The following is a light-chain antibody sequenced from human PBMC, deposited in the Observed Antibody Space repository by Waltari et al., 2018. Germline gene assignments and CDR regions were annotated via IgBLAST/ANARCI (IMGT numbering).Light chain of an antibody. CDR3: QHYVRLPVT. Sequence: DIVLPPSPGTLALPPGARATLSYRPSQSFTRYLAWYQHKPGQAPRLLIYDASTRAAGIADRFSGSGFGTDFTLTISRLEPEDSAVYYCQHYVRLPVTFGQGTKVEIK. V-gene: IGKV3-20*01. J-gene: IGKJ1*01. CDR1: QSFTRY. CDR2: DAS.